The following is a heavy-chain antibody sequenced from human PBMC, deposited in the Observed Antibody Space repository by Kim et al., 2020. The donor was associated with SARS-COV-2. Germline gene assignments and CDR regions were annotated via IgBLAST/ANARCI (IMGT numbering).Heavy chain of an antibody. CDR1: GYTVTYSY. J-gene: IGHJ1*01. D-gene: IGHD3-22*01. V-gene: IGHV3-66*01. CDR2: IYSGGNT. CDR3: ATVVFYYDAGYFKN. Sequence: GGSLRLSCAASGYTVTYSYMGWVRQAPGKGPEWVSFIYSGGNTIYADSVKGRLIISRDHSKNTLYLHMNSLRAEDTAVYYCATVVFYYDAGYFKNWGQGTLVIVSS.